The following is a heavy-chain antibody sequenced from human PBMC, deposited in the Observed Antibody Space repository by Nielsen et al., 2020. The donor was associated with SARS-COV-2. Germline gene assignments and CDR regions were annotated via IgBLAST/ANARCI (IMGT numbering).Heavy chain of an antibody. J-gene: IGHJ6*02. Sequence: GSLRLSCTVSGGSISSSSYHWGWIRQPPGKGLEWIGSIYYSGSTYYNPSLKSRVTISVDTSKNQFSLKLSSVTAADTAVYYCARHGGGNGDYYYYGMDVWGQGTTVTVSS. CDR3: ARHGGGNGDYYYYGMDV. CDR1: GGSISSSSYH. V-gene: IGHV4-39*01. CDR2: IYYSGST. D-gene: IGHD3-16*01.